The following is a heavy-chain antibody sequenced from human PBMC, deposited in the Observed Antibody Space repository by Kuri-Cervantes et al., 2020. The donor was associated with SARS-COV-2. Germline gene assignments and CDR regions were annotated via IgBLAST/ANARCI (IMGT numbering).Heavy chain of an antibody. J-gene: IGHJ6*02. CDR1: GGTFSSYA. D-gene: IGHD3-10*01. Sequence: SVKVSCMASGGTFSSYAISWVRQAPGQGLEWMGRIIPILGIANYAQKFQGRVTITADKSTSTAYMELSSLRSEDTAVYYCARSANYGSGSYYMSYGMDVWGQGTTVTVSS. CDR3: ARSANYGSGSYYMSYGMDV. V-gene: IGHV1-69*04. CDR2: IIPILGIA.